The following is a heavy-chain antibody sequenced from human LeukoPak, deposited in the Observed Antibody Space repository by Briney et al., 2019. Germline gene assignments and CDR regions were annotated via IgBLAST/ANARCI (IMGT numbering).Heavy chain of an antibody. CDR2: IYGSGGT. CDR3: ARSDGGFDP. CDR1: GGSIRSYY. V-gene: IGHV4-59*01. D-gene: IGHD2-21*02. Sequence: SETLSLSCSVSGGSIRSYYWSWIRQPPGKGLEWIGYIYGSGGTNYNPSLKSRVTISVDTSKNQFFLRLSSVTAADTDVYYCARSDGGFDPWGQGTLVTVSS. J-gene: IGHJ5*02.